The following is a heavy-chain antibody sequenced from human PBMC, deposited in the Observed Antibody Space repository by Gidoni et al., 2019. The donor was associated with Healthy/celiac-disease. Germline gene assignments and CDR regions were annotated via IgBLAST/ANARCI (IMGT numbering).Heavy chain of an antibody. J-gene: IGHJ5*02. Sequence: QVQLVASGGGVVQPGRSLRLSCAASGFTFSSYAMLWARQAPGKGLEWVAVISYDGSNKYYAESVKGRFTISRDNSKNTLYLQMNSLRAEDTAVYYCARDRGTMVRGVISPEGNNWFDPWGQGTLVTVSS. CDR2: ISYDGSNK. CDR3: ARDRGTMVRGVISPEGNNWFDP. V-gene: IGHV3-30-3*01. D-gene: IGHD3-10*01. CDR1: GFTFSSYA.